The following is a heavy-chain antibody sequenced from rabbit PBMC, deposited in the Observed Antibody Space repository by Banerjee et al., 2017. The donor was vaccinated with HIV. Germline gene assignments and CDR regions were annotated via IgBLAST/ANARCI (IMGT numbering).Heavy chain of an antibody. CDR1: GFTLSSYW. Sequence: QEQLEESGGDLVKPEGSLTLTCTASGFTLSSYWMCWVRQAPGKGPEWIACIHAGSSGSTYYASWAKGRFTISKTSSTTVTLQMTSLTAADTATYFCARDLAGVIGWNFNLWGPGTLVTVS. V-gene: IGHV1S45*01. J-gene: IGHJ4*01. CDR2: IHAGSSGST. D-gene: IGHD4-1*01. CDR3: ARDLAGVIGWNFNL.